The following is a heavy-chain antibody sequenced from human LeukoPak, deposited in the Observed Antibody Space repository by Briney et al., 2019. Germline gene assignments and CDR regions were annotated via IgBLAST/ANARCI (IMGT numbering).Heavy chain of an antibody. Sequence: PGGSLRLSFATSGFTFSSYWMSWVRQAPGKGLERVANINQDGSEKYYVDSVKGRFTISRDSAKNSLYLQMNSLRAEDTAVYFCARGTTDLDYWGQGTLVTVSS. CDR3: ARGTTDLDY. V-gene: IGHV3-7*01. CDR1: GFTFSSYW. D-gene: IGHD1-1*01. J-gene: IGHJ4*02. CDR2: INQDGSEK.